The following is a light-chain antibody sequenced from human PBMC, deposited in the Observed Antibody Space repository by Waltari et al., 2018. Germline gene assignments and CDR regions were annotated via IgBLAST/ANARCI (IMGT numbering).Light chain of an antibody. CDR2: GAS. J-gene: IGKJ4*01. V-gene: IGKV3-20*01. Sequence: EIVLTQSPGTLSLSPGEGATLSCRASQSVNSYLAGYQQKPGQAPRLLIYGASTRATGIPDRFSGSGSGTDFTLTITRLEPEDFAVYCCQQYGSSPPDTFGGGTKVEIE. CDR3: QQYGSSPPDT. CDR1: QSVNSY.